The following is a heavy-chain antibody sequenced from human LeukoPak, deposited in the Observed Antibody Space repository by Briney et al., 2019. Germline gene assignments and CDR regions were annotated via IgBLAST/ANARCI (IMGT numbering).Heavy chain of an antibody. D-gene: IGHD3-10*01. V-gene: IGHV1-18*01. Sequence: ASVKVSCKASGYTFTSYGISWVRQAPGQGLEWMGWISAYNGNTNYAQKLQCRVTMTTDTSTSTAYMEMRSLRSDDTAVYYCARDGSGSYYYYYYYYMDVWGKRTTVTVSS. CDR1: GYTFTSYG. CDR3: ARDGSGSYYYYYYYYMDV. J-gene: IGHJ6*03. CDR2: ISAYNGNT.